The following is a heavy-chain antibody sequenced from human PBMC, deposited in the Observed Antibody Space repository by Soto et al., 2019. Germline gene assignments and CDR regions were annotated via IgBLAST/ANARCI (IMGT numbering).Heavy chain of an antibody. D-gene: IGHD3-9*01. J-gene: IGHJ5*02. CDR3: AGQEYYDILTGYYAHPIGP. CDR1: GFTFSSYA. Sequence: GGSLRLSCAASGFTFSSYAMSWVRQAPGKGLEWVSAISGSGSTIYYADSVKGRFTISRDNSKNTLYLQMNSLRAEDTAVYYCAGQEYYDILTGYYAHPIGPWGQGTLVTVSS. V-gene: IGHV3-23*01. CDR2: ISGSGSTI.